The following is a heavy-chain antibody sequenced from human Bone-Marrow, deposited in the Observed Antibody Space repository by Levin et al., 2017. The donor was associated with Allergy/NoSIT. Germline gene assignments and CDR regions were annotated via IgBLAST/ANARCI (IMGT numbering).Heavy chain of an antibody. J-gene: IGHJ3*01. CDR1: GFIFTDYY. Sequence: ASVKVSCKASGFIFTDYYVHWVRQAPGQGLEWMGWIDPDRGATKYGQKFLGRVTMTRDTSLDIVYMAMSGLTSDDTAIYYCSRGKDPADYLDGFGLWGQGTLVTVSP. D-gene: IGHD4/OR15-4a*01. CDR3: SRGKDPADYLDGFGL. CDR2: IDPDRGAT. V-gene: IGHV1-2*02.